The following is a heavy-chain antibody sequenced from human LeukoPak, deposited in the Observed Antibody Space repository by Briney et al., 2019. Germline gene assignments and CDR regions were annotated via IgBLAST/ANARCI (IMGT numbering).Heavy chain of an antibody. J-gene: IGHJ4*02. V-gene: IGHV3-21*01. D-gene: IGHD3-22*01. Sequence: PGGSLRLSCAASGFTFSTYYMNWVRQAPGKGLEWVSSISSSSIYIYYADSVKGRFTISRDNAKNSLYLQMNSLRAEDTAVYYCAVPRSVSSGYHLDYWGQGTLVTVSS. CDR2: ISSSSIYI. CDR3: AVPRSVSSGYHLDY. CDR1: GFTFSTYY.